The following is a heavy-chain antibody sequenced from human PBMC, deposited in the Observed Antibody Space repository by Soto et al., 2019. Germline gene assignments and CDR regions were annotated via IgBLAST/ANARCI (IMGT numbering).Heavy chain of an antibody. V-gene: IGHV3-48*03. CDR3: AREGRYYCDY. Sequence: VQLVESGGGLVQPGGSLRLSCAASGFTFSDYEMKWVRQAPGKGLEWISYISKSGGTIYYADSVKGRFTISRDNAKNSVYLQMNSLRGEDTAIYYCAREGRYYCDYWGQGTLVTVSS. CDR2: ISKSGGTI. CDR1: GFTFSDYE. D-gene: IGHD3-10*01. J-gene: IGHJ4*02.